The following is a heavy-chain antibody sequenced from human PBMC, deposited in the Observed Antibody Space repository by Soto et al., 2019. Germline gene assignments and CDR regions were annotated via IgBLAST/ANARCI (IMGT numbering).Heavy chain of an antibody. CDR3: ARAGAAAGITPFDY. J-gene: IGHJ4*02. CDR1: GYTFTGYY. CDR2: INPNSDGT. V-gene: IGHV1-2*04. D-gene: IGHD6-13*01. Sequence: ASVKVSCKASGYTFTGYYMHWVRQAPGQGLEWMGWINPNSDGTNYAQKFQGWVTMTRDTSISTAYMELSRLRSDDTAVYYCARAGAAAGITPFDYWGQGTLVTVSS.